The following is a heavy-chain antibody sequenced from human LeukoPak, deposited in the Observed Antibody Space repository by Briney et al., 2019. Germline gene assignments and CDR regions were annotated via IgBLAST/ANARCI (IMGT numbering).Heavy chain of an antibody. CDR2: IYYSGST. V-gene: IGHV4-59*01. CDR1: GGSFSGYY. Sequence: PSETLSLTCAVYGGSFSGYYWSWIRQPPGKGLEWIGYIYYSGSTNYNPSLKSRVTISVDTSKNQFSLKLSSVTAADTAAYYCAREFRSPMRNWFDPWGQGTLVTVSS. J-gene: IGHJ5*02. D-gene: IGHD1-14*01. CDR3: AREFRSPMRNWFDP.